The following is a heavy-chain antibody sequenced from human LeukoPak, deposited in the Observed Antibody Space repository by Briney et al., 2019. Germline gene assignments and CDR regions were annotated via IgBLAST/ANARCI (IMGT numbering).Heavy chain of an antibody. CDR1: GFNFRAYA. Sequence: GGSLRLSCAASGFNFRAYAMSWVRQAPGKGLEWVSGISASGDTTYYADSVKGRFTISRDNSENTIYLQMNTLRAEDTAVYFCAKEALQSLRYSYISNFDCWGQGTLVTVSS. CDR2: ISASGDTT. CDR3: AKEALQSLRYSYISNFDC. V-gene: IGHV3-23*01. J-gene: IGHJ4*02. D-gene: IGHD5-18*01.